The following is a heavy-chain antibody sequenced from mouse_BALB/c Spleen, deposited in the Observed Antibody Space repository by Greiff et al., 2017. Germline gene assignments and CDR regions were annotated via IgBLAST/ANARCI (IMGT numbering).Heavy chain of an antibody. CDR3: ARGNSYAMDY. CDR1: GFTFSSFG. CDR2: ISSGSSTI. J-gene: IGHJ4*01. Sequence: EVQRVESGGGLVQPGGSRKLSCAASGFTFSSFGMHWVRQAPGKGLEWVAYISSGSSTIYYADTVKGRFTISRDNPKNTLFLQMTSLRSEDTAMYYCARGNSYAMDYWGQGTSVTVSS. V-gene: IGHV5-17*02. D-gene: IGHD2-1*01.